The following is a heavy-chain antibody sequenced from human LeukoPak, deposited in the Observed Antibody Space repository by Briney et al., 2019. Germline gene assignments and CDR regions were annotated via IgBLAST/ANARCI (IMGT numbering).Heavy chain of an antibody. J-gene: IGHJ5*02. CDR3: VRGQTNLDNWFDP. CDR2: IRPNDGTT. Sequence: GGSLRLSCEASGFTFSNYGMNWVRQAPGKGLEWVSYIRPNDGTTHYADSVKGRFTISRDNAKSSLSLQMTSLRVDDSAVYYCVRGQTNLDNWFDPWGQGTLVIVSS. V-gene: IGHV3-48*01. CDR1: GFTFSNYG. D-gene: IGHD2-8*01.